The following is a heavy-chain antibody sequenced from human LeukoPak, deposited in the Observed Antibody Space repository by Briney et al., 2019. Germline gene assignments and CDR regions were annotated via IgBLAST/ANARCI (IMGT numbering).Heavy chain of an antibody. D-gene: IGHD3-10*01. J-gene: IGHJ4*02. Sequence: AETLSLTCVVSGYSISNTYYWGWIRQPPGNGLEWIGSIHHSGSTYYNPSLKSRVTVSVDTSNNQFSMKLSSVTAADTAVYYCARQSYDSGSLFYTYWGQGTLVTVSS. CDR1: GYSISNTYY. V-gene: IGHV4-38-2*01. CDR3: ARQSYDSGSLFYTY. CDR2: IHHSGST.